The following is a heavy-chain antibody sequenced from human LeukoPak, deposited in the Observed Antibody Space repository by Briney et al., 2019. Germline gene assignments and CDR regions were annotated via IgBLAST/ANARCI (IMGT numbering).Heavy chain of an antibody. CDR2: IYYSGST. CDR1: GGSISSSSYY. V-gene: IGHV4-39*01. Sequence: SETLSLTCTVSGGSISSSSYYWGWIRQPPGKGLEWIGSIYYSGSTYYNPSLKSRVTISVDTSKNQFSLKLSSVTAADTAVYYCAGGNSALLDYWGQGTLVTVSS. J-gene: IGHJ4*02. CDR3: AGGNSALLDY. D-gene: IGHD5-18*01.